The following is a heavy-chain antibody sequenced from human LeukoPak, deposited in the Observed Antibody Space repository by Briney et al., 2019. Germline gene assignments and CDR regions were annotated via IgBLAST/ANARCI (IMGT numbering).Heavy chain of an antibody. Sequence: GRSLRLSCAASGFAFSSYAMHWVRQAPGKGLEWVAVISYDGSNKYYADSVKGRFTISRDNSKNTLYLQMNSLRAEDTAVYYCARRSEGRYFDRFDNLYYYYYGMDVWGQGTTVTVSS. D-gene: IGHD3-9*01. CDR1: GFAFSSYA. CDR2: ISYDGSNK. J-gene: IGHJ6*02. V-gene: IGHV3-30*04. CDR3: ARRSEGRYFDRFDNLYYYYYGMDV.